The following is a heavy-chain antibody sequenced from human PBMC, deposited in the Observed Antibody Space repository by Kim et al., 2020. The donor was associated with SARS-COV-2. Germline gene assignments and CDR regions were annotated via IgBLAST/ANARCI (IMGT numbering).Heavy chain of an antibody. J-gene: IGHJ5*02. CDR1: GYSFTNYW. CDR3: SRRPLVAVYGKGWFDP. CDR2: IYPGDSDT. Sequence: GESLKISCKGSGYSFTNYWIGWVRQMPGKGLEWMGIIYPGDSDTRYSPSFRGQVTISADNSLSTAYLQWSSLKASDTAMYYCSRRPLVAVYGKGWFDPWGQGSLVTVSS. V-gene: IGHV5-51*01. D-gene: IGHD2-8*02.